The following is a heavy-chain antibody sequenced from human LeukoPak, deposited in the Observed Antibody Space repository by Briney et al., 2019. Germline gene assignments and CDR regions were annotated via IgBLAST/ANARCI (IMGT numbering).Heavy chain of an antibody. V-gene: IGHV3-48*01. CDR3: AKYSDYGHHGDWFDP. D-gene: IGHD4-17*01. CDR1: GFTFNTYT. CDR2: ISGSSGII. J-gene: IGHJ5*02. Sequence: GGSLRLSCAASGFTFNTYTMNWVRQAPGKGLEWVSYISGSSGIIDYADSVRGRFTISRNNAKNSLYLQMNSLRAEDTAVYYCAKYSDYGHHGDWFDPWGQGTPVTVSS.